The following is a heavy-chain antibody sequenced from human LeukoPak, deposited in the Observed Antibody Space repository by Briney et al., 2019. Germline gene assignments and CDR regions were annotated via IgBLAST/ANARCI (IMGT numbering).Heavy chain of an antibody. V-gene: IGHV3-72*01. CDR1: GFTFSDHY. CDR2: TRNKANSYTT. Sequence: PGGSLRLSCAASGFTFSDHYMDWVRQAPGKGLEWVGRTRNKANSYTTEYAASVKGRFTISRDDSKNSLYLQMNSLKTEDTAVYYCARGYCSSTSCYPGDDAFDIWGQGTMVTVSS. J-gene: IGHJ3*02. CDR3: ARGYCSSTSCYPGDDAFDI. D-gene: IGHD2-2*01.